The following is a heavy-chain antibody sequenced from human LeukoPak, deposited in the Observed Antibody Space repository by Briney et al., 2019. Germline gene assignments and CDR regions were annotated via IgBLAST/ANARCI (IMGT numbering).Heavy chain of an antibody. CDR3: VSGSGWYMDY. V-gene: IGHV3-7*03. CDR1: GYTFSNFW. J-gene: IGHJ4*02. CDR2: IKKDGSEK. D-gene: IGHD6-19*01. Sequence: GGSLRLSCAASGYTFSNFWMNWVRQAPGKGLEWVANIKKDGSEKYYVDSVKGRFTISRDNAKNSLYLQMNSLRAEDTAVYYCVSGSGWYMDYWGQGTLVTVSS.